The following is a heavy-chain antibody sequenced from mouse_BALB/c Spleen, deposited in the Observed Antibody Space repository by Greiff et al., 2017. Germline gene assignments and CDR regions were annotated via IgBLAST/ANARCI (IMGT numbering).Heavy chain of an antibody. J-gene: IGHJ4*01. CDR1: GFTFSSYA. CDR2: ISSGGSYT. Sequence: EVMLVESGGGLVKPGGSLKLSCAASGFTFSSYAMSWVRQSPEKRLEWVAEISSGGSYTYYPDTVTGRFTISRDNAKNTLYLKMSSLRSEDTAMYYCARASYAMDYWGQGTSVTVSS. CDR3: ARASYAMDY. V-gene: IGHV5-9-4*01.